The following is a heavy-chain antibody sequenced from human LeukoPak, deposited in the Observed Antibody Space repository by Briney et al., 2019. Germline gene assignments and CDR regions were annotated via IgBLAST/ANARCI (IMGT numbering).Heavy chain of an antibody. J-gene: IGHJ4*02. CDR3: ARVQRVKFPLKYYFDY. Sequence: ASVKVSCKASGYSFTSYDINWVRQATGQGLECMGWMNPNSGNTGYAQKFQGRVTMTRSTSISTAYMELSSLRSEDTAVYYCARVQRVKFPLKYYFDYWGQGTLVTVSS. CDR1: GYSFTSYD. CDR2: MNPNSGNT. V-gene: IGHV1-8*01. D-gene: IGHD3-10*01.